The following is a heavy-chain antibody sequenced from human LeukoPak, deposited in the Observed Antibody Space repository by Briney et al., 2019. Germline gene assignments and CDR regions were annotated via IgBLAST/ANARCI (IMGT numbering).Heavy chain of an antibody. CDR2: KKQDGSET. CDR3: ARDPYSSSWSYGMDV. CDR1: VFTFSNYW. J-gene: IGHJ6*02. V-gene: IGHV3-7*03. Sequence: PGGSLRLSCTPTVFTFSNYWMSWVRQTPEKGLEWVANKKQDGSETVYVDSVKGRFTISRDNAQSSLYLQMNSLRAEDTAVYYCARDPYSSSWSYGMDVWGQGTAVTVSS. D-gene: IGHD6-13*01.